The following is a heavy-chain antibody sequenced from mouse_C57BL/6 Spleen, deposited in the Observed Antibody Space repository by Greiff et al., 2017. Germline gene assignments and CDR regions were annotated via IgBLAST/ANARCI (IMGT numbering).Heavy chain of an antibody. CDR1: GFTFSSYG. CDR3: ARHGPYYSNYKGDYFDY. J-gene: IGHJ2*01. V-gene: IGHV5-6*01. D-gene: IGHD2-5*01. CDR2: IRSGGSYT. Sequence: EVKLVESGGDLVKPGGSLKLSCAASGFTFSSYGMSWVRQTPDKRLEWVATIRSGGSYTYYPDSVKGRFTISRDNAKNTLYLQMSSLKSEDTAMYYCARHGPYYSNYKGDYFDYWGQGTTLTVSS.